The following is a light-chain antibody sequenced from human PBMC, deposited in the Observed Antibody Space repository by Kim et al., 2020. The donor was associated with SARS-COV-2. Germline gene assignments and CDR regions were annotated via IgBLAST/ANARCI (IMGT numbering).Light chain of an antibody. CDR2: GAF. CDR3: QQYGDSLWT. Sequence: SPGDRATLSCRASQSVTNDYLAWYQQKPGQAPRLLVYGAFRRAIGVPDRFRGSGSGTDFTLTVTGLEPQDFAVYSCQQYGDSLWTFGQGTKVDIK. V-gene: IGKV3-20*01. CDR1: QSVTNDY. J-gene: IGKJ1*01.